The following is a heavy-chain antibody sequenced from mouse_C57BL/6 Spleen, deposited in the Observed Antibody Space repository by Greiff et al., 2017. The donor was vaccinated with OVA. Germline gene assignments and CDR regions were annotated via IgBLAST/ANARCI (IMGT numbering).Heavy chain of an antibody. D-gene: IGHD2-1*01. J-gene: IGHJ3*01. CDR1: GFNIKNTY. CDR2: IDPANGNT. Sequence: VHVKQSVAELVRPGASVKLSCTASGFNIKNTYMHWVKQRPEQGLEWIGRIDPANGNTKYAPKFQGKATITADTSSNTAYLQLNSLTSEDTAIYYCARDYYGNYWFAYWGQGTLVTVSA. CDR3: ARDYYGNYWFAY. V-gene: IGHV14-3*01.